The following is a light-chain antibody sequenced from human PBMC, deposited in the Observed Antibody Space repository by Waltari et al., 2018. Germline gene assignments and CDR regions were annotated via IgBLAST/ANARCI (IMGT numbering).Light chain of an antibody. CDR1: RSNIGADYA. J-gene: IGLJ3*02. CDR2: GNS. CDR3: QSYDNRLSAWV. Sequence: QSALTQPPSVSGAPGQRVTISCTGSRSNIGADYAVHWYQQLQRTAPKLLIHGNSNRPSGVPDRFSGSKSGTSAALAITGLQAEDEADYYCQSYDNRLSAWVFGGGTKLTVL. V-gene: IGLV1-40*01.